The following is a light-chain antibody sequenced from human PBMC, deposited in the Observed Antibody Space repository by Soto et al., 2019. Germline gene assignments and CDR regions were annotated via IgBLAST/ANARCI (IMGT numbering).Light chain of an antibody. CDR1: QSIGTY. J-gene: IGKJ5*01. CDR3: QQSYNTPIT. Sequence: DIQVNQSRSSLSASIGDIVTITCRASQSIGTYLNWYQQKPGRAPELLVYATSSLQSGVPSRFTGGGSGTHFTLTISGLQPEDFATYFCQQSYNTPITFGQGTRLEIK. CDR2: ATS. V-gene: IGKV1-39*01.